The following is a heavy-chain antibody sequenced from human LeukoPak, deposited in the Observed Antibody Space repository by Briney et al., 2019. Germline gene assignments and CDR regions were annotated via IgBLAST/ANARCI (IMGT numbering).Heavy chain of an antibody. CDR3: AKTGTDDGYSIYFDH. J-gene: IGHJ4*02. CDR1: GLTFSRYA. CDR2: ISGSGGGT. V-gene: IGHV3-23*01. Sequence: PGGSLRLSCTASGLTFSRYAMSWVRQAPGKGLEWVSPISGSGGGTYNADSVKGRFTISRDNSQNTLYLQMNSLRAEDTAIYYCAKTGTDDGYSIYFDHWGQGTLVTVSS. D-gene: IGHD5-24*01.